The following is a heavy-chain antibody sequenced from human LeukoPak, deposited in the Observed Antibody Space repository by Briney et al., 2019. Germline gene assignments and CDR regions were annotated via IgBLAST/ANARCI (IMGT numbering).Heavy chain of an antibody. CDR3: AAVAGRGYYYYGMDV. J-gene: IGHJ6*02. D-gene: IGHD6-19*01. Sequence: GGSRRLSCAASGFTFDDYGMSWVRQAPGKGLEWVSGINWNGGSTGYADSVKGRFTISRDNAKNSLYLQMNSLRAEDTALYHCAAVAGRGYYYYGMDVWGQGTTVTVSS. CDR1: GFTFDDYG. V-gene: IGHV3-20*01. CDR2: INWNGGST.